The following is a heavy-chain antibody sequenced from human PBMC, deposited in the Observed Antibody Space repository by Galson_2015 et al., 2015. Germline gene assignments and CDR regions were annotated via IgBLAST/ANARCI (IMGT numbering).Heavy chain of an antibody. J-gene: IGHJ4*02. CDR3: ARRGLNWEGGRYFDY. CDR1: GFTFDDYG. CDR2: INWNGGDT. Sequence: SLRLSCAASGFTFDDYGMSWVRQAPGKGLEWVSGINWNGGDTYYPGSVKGRFTISRENAKNSLYLQMNSLRAEDTAVYYCARRGLNWEGGRYFDYWGQGTPVTVSS. D-gene: IGHD7-27*01. V-gene: IGHV3-20*04.